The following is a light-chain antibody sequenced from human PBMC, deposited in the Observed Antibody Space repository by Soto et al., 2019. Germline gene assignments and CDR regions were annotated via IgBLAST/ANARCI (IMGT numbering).Light chain of an antibody. Sequence: DLKMTQAPSTLSGSVGDRVTITCRASQTISSWLAWYQQKPGKAPKLLIYKASTLKSGVPSRFSGSGSGTEFTLTISSLQPDDFATYYCQPYNSYSEAFGQGTKVDIK. CDR1: QTISSW. CDR2: KAS. V-gene: IGKV1-5*03. J-gene: IGKJ1*01. CDR3: QPYNSYSEA.